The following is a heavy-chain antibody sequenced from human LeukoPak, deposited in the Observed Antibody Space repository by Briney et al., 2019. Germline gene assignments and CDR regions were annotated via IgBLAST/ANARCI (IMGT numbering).Heavy chain of an antibody. CDR1: GGSIGSYY. CDR3: ARAGFFYDTSGYDDAFDI. D-gene: IGHD3-22*01. Sequence: PSVTLSLTCTVSGGSIGSYYWSWIRQPPGKGLEWSGYIFYTGGTNYNSSLKSRVTISIDTSKNQFSLKLSSVTAADTAVYHCARAGFFYDTSGYDDAFDIWGQGTMVTVSS. J-gene: IGHJ3*02. CDR2: IFYTGGT. V-gene: IGHV4-59*01.